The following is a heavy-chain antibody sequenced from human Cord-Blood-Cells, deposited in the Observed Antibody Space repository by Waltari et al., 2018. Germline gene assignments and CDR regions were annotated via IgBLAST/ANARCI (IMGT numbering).Heavy chain of an antibody. CDR1: GFPFSRHW. Sequence: EVQLVESGGGLVQPGGSLRLSCAASGFPFSRHWLGWVRQAPGKGLRWVTKKNQDGSEKYYVDSGKGRFTISRDNAKNPRYLQMNSLRAEDTAVYYCARSRRGGGDYWGQGTLVTVSS. CDR2: KNQDGSEK. J-gene: IGHJ4*02. V-gene: IGHV3-7*01. D-gene: IGHD3-16*01. CDR3: ARSRRGGGDY.